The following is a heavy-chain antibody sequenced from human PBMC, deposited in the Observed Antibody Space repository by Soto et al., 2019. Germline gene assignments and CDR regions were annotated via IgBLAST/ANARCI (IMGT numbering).Heavy chain of an antibody. CDR1: GFTFSTHN. D-gene: IGHD7-27*01. V-gene: IGHV3-48*02. J-gene: IGHJ4*02. Sequence: EVQLVESGGGLLQPGASLRLSCAASGFTFSTHNLNWVRQAPGKGLEWISYISTTGALFYADSVKGRFIISRDNAKNSLYLQMNSLREEDTALYYCVRDLDWGFDYWGRGTLVTVSS. CDR3: VRDLDWGFDY. CDR2: ISTTGAL.